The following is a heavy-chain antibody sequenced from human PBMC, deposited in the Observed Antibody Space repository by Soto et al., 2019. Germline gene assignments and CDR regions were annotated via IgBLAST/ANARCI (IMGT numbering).Heavy chain of an antibody. J-gene: IGHJ3*01. V-gene: IGHV4-31*03. Sequence: SETLSLTCTLSGGAIRRGGYHWVWIRQHPEKGLDWIGHVYSTGSVFYNASLETRVDISLDKCNACFSLQLTSVTAADTAIYYCARNPNAFGEYTDFDVWGHGTLVAASS. CDR3: ARNPNAFGEYTDFDV. CDR1: GGAIRRGGYH. D-gene: IGHD4-17*01. CDR2: VYSTGSV.